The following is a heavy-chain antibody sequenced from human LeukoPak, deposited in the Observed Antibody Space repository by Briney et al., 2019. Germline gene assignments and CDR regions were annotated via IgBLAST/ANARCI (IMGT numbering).Heavy chain of an antibody. J-gene: IGHJ5*02. CDR2: IYFTGST. D-gene: IGHD6-13*01. CDR1: GGSISSYY. Sequence: SETLSLTCTVSGGSISSYYWAWIRQPPGKGLEWVGYIYFTGSTNYNPSLKSRVTISVDTSKNQFSLKLSSVTAADTAVYYCARGYSSNWNWFDPWGQGTLVTVSS. V-gene: IGHV4-59*12. CDR3: ARGYSSNWNWFDP.